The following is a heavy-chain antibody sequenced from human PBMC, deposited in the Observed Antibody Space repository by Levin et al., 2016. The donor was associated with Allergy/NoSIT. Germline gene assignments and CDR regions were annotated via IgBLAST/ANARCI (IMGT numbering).Heavy chain of an antibody. Sequence: SETLSLTCTVSNYSISSDYYWGWIRQPPGKGLEWIGSIYHSGTTYYNPSLKSRVTISVDTSKNQFSLKLSSVTAADTAVYFCARRNSGYDSFFDYWGQGTLVTVSS. CDR3: ARRNSGYDSFFDY. D-gene: IGHD5-12*01. CDR1: NYSISSDYY. V-gene: IGHV4-38-2*02. CDR2: IYHSGTT. J-gene: IGHJ4*02.